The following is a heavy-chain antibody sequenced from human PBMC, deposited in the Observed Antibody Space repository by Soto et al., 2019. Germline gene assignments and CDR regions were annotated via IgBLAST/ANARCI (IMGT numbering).Heavy chain of an antibody. CDR1: GFTFDEHA. CDR2: IFWSGGSV. J-gene: IGHJ6*02. CDR3: ARDLTPGGADV. D-gene: IGHD4-17*01. Sequence: GGSLRLSCVVSGFTFDEHAMHWVRQGPGKGLEWVSGIFWSGGSVGYSGSVKGRFTVSRDKAKNSLYLQMDSLRAEDTALYYFARDLTPGGADVWGQG. V-gene: IGHV3-9*01.